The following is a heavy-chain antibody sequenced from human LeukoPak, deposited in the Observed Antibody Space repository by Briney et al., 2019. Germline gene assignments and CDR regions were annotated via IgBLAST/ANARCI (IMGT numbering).Heavy chain of an antibody. J-gene: IGHJ4*02. Sequence: SETLSLTCTVSGGSISSYYWSWIRQPPGKGLEWIGEINHSGSTNYNPSLKSRVTISVDTSKNQFSLKLSSVTAADTAVYYCARHVRRGSYDYWGQGTLVTVSS. CDR1: GGSISSYY. D-gene: IGHD3-16*01. CDR3: ARHVRRGSYDY. CDR2: INHSGST. V-gene: IGHV4-34*01.